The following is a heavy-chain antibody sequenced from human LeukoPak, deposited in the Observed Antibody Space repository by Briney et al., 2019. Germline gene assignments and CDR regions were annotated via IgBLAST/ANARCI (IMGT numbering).Heavy chain of an antibody. D-gene: IGHD2-21*01. Sequence: SGGSLRLSCAASGFTFSSYAMHWVRQAPGKGLEWVAVISYDGSNKYYADSVKGRFTISRDNSKNTLYLQMNSLRAEDTAVYYCASEEVIAGSFDYWGQGTLVTVSS. J-gene: IGHJ4*02. CDR2: ISYDGSNK. CDR3: ASEEVIAGSFDY. V-gene: IGHV3-30*04. CDR1: GFTFSSYA.